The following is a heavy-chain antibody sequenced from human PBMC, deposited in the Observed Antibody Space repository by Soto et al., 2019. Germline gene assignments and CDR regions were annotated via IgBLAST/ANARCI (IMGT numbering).Heavy chain of an antibody. J-gene: IGHJ4*02. CDR3: ARQIYDYAKGHNFQYYFDS. V-gene: IGHV5-10-1*01. CDR1: GYSFAGYW. D-gene: IGHD3-10*01. CDR2: IGPSDSQT. Sequence: GESLKISCKGSGYSFAGYWITWVRQKPGKGLEWMGRIGPSDSQTYYSPSFRGHVTISVTKSITTVFLQWSSLRASDTAMYYCARQIYDYAKGHNFQYYFDSWGQGTPVTVSS.